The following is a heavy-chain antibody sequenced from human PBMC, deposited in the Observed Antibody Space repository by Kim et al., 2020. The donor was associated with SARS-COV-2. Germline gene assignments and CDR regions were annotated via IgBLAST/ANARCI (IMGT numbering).Heavy chain of an antibody. CDR2: IYYTGST. CDR3: ARHAGYKYGHDDDHFDY. CDR1: GGSITSSDYY. V-gene: IGHV4-39*01. Sequence: SETLSLTCSVSGGSITSSDYYWSWIRQTPGKGLEWIGSIYYTGSTYYYPSLKSRVTISVDTFKNQFYLRLKSVTATDRAVYYCARHAGYKYGHDDDHFDYWGQGTLVTVAS. D-gene: IGHD5-18*01. J-gene: IGHJ4*02.